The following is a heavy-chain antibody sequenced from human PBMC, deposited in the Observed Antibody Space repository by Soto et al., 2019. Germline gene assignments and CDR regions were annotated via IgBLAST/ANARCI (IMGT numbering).Heavy chain of an antibody. D-gene: IGHD3-10*01. CDR3: ASFYYYGSGSDAFDI. V-gene: IGHV4-39*01. CDR1: GGSISSSIYY. J-gene: IGHJ3*02. CDR2: IYYSGST. Sequence: SETLSLTCTVSGGSISSSIYYWGWIRQPPGKGLEWIGSIYYSGSTYYNPSLKSRVTISVDTSKNQFSLKLSSVTAADTAVYYCASFYYYGSGSDAFDIWGQGTMVTVSS.